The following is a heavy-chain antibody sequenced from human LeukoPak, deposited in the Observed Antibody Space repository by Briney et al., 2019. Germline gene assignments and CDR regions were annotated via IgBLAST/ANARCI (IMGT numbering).Heavy chain of an antibody. V-gene: IGHV4-59*08. Sequence: PSETLSVTCTAAGGSISSYYWSWIRQPPPKRLHWIGHIYYSGSTNYNPSLKSRVTISVDTSKNQFSLKLSSVTAADTAVYYCARHGPYSGSLGWFDPWGQGTLVTVSS. CDR3: ARHGPYSGSLGWFDP. J-gene: IGHJ5*02. D-gene: IGHD1-26*01. CDR1: GGSISSYY. CDR2: IYYSGST.